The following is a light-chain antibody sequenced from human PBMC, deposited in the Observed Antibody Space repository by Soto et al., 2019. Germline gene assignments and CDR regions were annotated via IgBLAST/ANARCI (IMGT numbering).Light chain of an antibody. J-gene: IGKJ1*01. Sequence: DIQMNQYPSTLSAHVGDRVTITCRASQSITNWVAWYQQKPGKAPKLLIYDASNLESGVPSRFSGGGSGTDFTLTVSSLQPDDFATYYCQQYNNYSPTFGQGTKVDI. V-gene: IGKV1-5*01. CDR3: QQYNNYSPT. CDR2: DAS. CDR1: QSITNW.